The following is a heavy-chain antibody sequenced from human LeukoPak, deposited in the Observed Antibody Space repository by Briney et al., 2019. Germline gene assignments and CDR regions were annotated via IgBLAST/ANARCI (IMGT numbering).Heavy chain of an antibody. CDR3: ARGNHYYDSSAYLAWESFQH. J-gene: IGHJ1*01. V-gene: IGHV4-59*01. D-gene: IGHD3-22*01. Sequence: SETLSLTCTVSGGSISSYYWSWIRQPPGKGLEWIGYIYYSGSTNYNPSLKSRVTISVDTSKNHFSLKLSSVTAADTAVYYCARGNHYYDSSAYLAWESFQHWGQGTLVTVSS. CDR2: IYYSGST. CDR1: GGSISSYY.